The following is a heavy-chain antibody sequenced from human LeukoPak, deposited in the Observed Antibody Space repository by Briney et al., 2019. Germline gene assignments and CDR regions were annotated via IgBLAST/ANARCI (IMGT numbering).Heavy chain of an antibody. V-gene: IGHV3-21*01. Sequence: PGGSLRLSCAASGFTFSSYSMNWVRQAPGKGLEWVSSISSSSSYIYYADSVKGRFTISRDNAKNSLYLQMNSLRAEDTAVYYCAGYYDSSGYYYEGSLGAFDIWGQGTMVTVPS. J-gene: IGHJ3*02. CDR3: AGYYDSSGYYYEGSLGAFDI. CDR1: GFTFSSYS. CDR2: ISSSSSYI. D-gene: IGHD3-22*01.